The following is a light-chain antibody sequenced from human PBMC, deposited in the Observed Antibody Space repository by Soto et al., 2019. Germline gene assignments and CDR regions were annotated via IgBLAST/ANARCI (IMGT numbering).Light chain of an antibody. Sequence: DIQMTQSPSSLSASVGDRVTITCQASQDIANYLNWYQHRPGKAPKLLIYDASNLETGVPSRFSGSGSGAHFTFTITNLQPEDVATYYCQQYENFPVFGGGTKVDIK. CDR1: QDIANY. CDR2: DAS. J-gene: IGKJ4*01. CDR3: QQYENFPV. V-gene: IGKV1-33*01.